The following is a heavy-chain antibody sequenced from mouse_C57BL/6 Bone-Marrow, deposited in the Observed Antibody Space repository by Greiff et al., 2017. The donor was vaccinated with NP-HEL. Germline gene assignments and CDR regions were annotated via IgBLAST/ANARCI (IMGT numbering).Heavy chain of an antibody. D-gene: IGHD4-1*01. CDR3: AREELGRPYYYAMDY. CDR2: INPNYGTT. CDR1: GYSFTDYN. Sequence: QLQESGPELVKPGASVKISCKASGYSFTDYNMNWVKQSNGKSLEWIGVINPNYGTTSYNQKFKGKATLTVDQSSSTAYMQLNSLTSEDSAVYYCAREELGRPYYYAMDYWGQGTSVTVSS. J-gene: IGHJ4*01. V-gene: IGHV1-39*01.